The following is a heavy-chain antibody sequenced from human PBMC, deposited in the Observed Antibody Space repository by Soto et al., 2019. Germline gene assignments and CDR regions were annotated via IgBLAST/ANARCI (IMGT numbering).Heavy chain of an antibody. CDR3: ARGHDGYVDN. D-gene: IGHD3-16*01. V-gene: IGHV6-1*01. J-gene: IGHJ4*02. CDR1: GDSVSSNSAA. CDR2: TYYRSKWYK. Sequence: SQTLSLTCAISGDSVSSNSAAWNWIRQSPSRGLEWLGRTYYRSKWYKGYAVSVKSRITINPDASKNQFSLQLNSVTPEDTAVYYCARGHDGYVDNWGQGTLVTVSS.